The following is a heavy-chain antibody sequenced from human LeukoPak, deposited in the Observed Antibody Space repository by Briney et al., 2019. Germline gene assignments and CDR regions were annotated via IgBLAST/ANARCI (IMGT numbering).Heavy chain of an antibody. Sequence: GASVKVSCKASGGTFSSYGISWVRQAPGQGLEWMGGIIPIFGTANYAQKFQGRVTMTADESTSTAYMELSSLRSEDTAVYYCARDHGDGSMGYWGQGTLVTVSS. CDR3: ARDHGDGSMGY. J-gene: IGHJ4*02. D-gene: IGHD5-24*01. V-gene: IGHV1-69*13. CDR2: IIPIFGTA. CDR1: GGTFSSYG.